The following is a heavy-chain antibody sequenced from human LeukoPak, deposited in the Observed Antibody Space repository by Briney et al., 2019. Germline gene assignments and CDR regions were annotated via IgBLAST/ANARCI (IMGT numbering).Heavy chain of an antibody. CDR2: INHSGST. V-gene: IGHV4-34*01. CDR3: ACREIAAAGTGPFDY. J-gene: IGHJ4*02. Sequence: PSETLSLTCAVYGGSFSGYYWSWIRQPPGKGLEWIGEINHSGSTNYNPSLKSRVTISVDTSKNQFSLKLSSVTAADTAVYYCACREIAAAGTGPFDYWGQGTLVTVSS. CDR1: GGSFSGYY. D-gene: IGHD6-13*01.